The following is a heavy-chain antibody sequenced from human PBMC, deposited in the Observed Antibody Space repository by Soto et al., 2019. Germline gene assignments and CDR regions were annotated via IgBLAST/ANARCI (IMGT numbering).Heavy chain of an antibody. CDR2: IYWDDDK. CDR1: GFSLSTTGVG. CDR3: AQRLPHYGLGRERGTWFDP. Sequence: QITLKESGPTLVRPTQTLTLTCTFSGFSLSTTGVGVGWIRQPPGKALEWLALIYWDDDKRYSPSLKSRLTITKDNSKKEVIITMTNMDPVDTARYYCAQRLPHYGLGRERGTWFDPWGQGTLVTVSS. D-gene: IGHD3-10*01. V-gene: IGHV2-5*02. J-gene: IGHJ5*02.